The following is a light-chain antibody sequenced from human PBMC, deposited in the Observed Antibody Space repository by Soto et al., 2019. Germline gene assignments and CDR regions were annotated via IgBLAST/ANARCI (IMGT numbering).Light chain of an antibody. V-gene: IGKV3-20*01. J-gene: IGKJ4*01. Sequence: EIVLTQSPDTLSLSPGERATISRRASQSVRSNYLAWYQQKPGQAPRFLIYDASTRATGTPDRFSGSGSGTDFTLTISRLEPEDFAVYYCQQYGSTPLTFGGGTKVDIK. CDR1: QSVRSNY. CDR2: DAS. CDR3: QQYGSTPLT.